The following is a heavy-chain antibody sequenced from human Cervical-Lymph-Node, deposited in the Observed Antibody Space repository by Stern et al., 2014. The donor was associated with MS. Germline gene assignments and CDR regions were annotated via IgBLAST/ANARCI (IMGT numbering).Heavy chain of an antibody. CDR2: IIPATTTA. Sequence: VQLVESGAEVKKPGSSLKISCEVSGDTFNRHGVSWVRQAPGQGLEWMGGIIPATTTAGYAQKFQGRVTLTVDEFTRTVYMEMSSLTFEDTAVYYCARESKDGYNFDFWGQGTLVTVSS. D-gene: IGHD5-24*01. CDR3: ARESKDGYNFDF. CDR1: GDTFNRHG. J-gene: IGHJ4*02. V-gene: IGHV1-69*01.